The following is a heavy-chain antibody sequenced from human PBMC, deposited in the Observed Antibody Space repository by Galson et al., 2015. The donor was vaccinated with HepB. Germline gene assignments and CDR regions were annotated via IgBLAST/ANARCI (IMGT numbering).Heavy chain of an antibody. Sequence: SLRLSCAASGFTFRNYGMYWVRQAPGKGLEWVATVSNDGNNEYYANSVKGRFTISRDNAKNSLYLQMNSLRAEDTAVYYCARDLYLGRFDYWGQGTLVIVSS. CDR3: ARDLYLGRFDY. CDR2: VSNDGNNE. D-gene: IGHD5/OR15-5a*01. CDR1: GFTFRNYG. V-gene: IGHV3-30*03. J-gene: IGHJ4*02.